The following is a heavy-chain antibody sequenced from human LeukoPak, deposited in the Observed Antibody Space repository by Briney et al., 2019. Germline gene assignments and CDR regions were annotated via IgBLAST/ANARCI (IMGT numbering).Heavy chain of an antibody. V-gene: IGHV3-30*18. D-gene: IGHD1-1*01. CDR1: AFIFKNYA. J-gene: IGHJ4*02. CDR2: ISYHGSNQ. Sequence: PGGSLRLSCAASAFIFKNYAMHWVRQPPGKGLERVAVISYHGSNQYYIDSVKGRFTISRDNSKDTVYLQMNSLRPDDTAVYYCAKGFSAGTMDYWGQGTLVTVSS. CDR3: AKGFSAGTMDY.